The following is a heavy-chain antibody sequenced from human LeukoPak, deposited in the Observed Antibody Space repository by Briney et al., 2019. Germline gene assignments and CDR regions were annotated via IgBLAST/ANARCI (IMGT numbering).Heavy chain of an antibody. Sequence: GGSLRLSCAASGFTFSIYWMSWVRQAPGKGLEWVANIKQDGSDKYYVDSVKGRFTISRDNSKNTLYLQMNSLRAEDTAVYYCAKDMGIQFGRVGYEYWGQGTPVTVSS. V-gene: IGHV3-7*03. CDR2: IKQDGSDK. D-gene: IGHD5-12*01. CDR3: AKDMGIQFGRVGYEY. J-gene: IGHJ4*02. CDR1: GFTFSIYW.